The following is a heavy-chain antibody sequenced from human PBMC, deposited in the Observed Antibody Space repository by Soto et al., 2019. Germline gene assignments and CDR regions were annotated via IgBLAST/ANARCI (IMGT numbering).Heavy chain of an antibody. CDR2: IGFYHTHT. CDR1: GYTFIDYG. D-gene: IGHD3-22*01. J-gene: IGHJ4*02. CDR3: VIHDRTISLDH. Sequence: QIQMVQSGAEVKEPGASVKVSCKTSGYTFIDYGIDWVRQAPGQDLQWMGWIGFYHTHTKYTPHFQGRVTISSDPSTRTVSMELRSLRSDDTATYYCVIHDRTISLDHWGPGTRITVSS. V-gene: IGHV1-18*04.